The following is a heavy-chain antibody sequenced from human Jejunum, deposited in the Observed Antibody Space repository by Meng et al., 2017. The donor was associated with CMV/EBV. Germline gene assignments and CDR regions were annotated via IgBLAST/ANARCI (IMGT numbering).Heavy chain of an antibody. CDR2: ISAYDGDT. V-gene: IGHV1-18*01. Sequence: QVQLVQAGAEVKKPGASVKVSCKASGYTFTSYGISWVRQAPGQGLEWMGWISAYDGDTKYAQNLQGRLTMTTDTSTSTAYMVLRSLRSDDTAVYYCARGPRRFWSGYRLYYFDNWGQGTLVTASS. D-gene: IGHD3-3*01. CDR3: ARGPRRFWSGYRLYYFDN. J-gene: IGHJ4*02. CDR1: GYTFTSYG.